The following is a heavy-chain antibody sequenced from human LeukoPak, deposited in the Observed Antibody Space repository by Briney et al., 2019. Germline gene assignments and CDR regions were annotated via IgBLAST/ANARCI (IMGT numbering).Heavy chain of an antibody. CDR1: GGSFSGYY. CDR2: IKRKTDGGTT. Sequence: PSETLSLTCAVYGGSFSGYYWSWVGQAPGKGLEWVGRIKRKTDGGTTDYAAPVNGRFTISRDDSKNTLYLQMNSLKTEDTAVYYCTTQDYDILTGLDAFDIWGQGTMVTVSS. CDR3: TTQDYDILTGLDAFDI. D-gene: IGHD3-9*01. V-gene: IGHV3-15*01. J-gene: IGHJ3*02.